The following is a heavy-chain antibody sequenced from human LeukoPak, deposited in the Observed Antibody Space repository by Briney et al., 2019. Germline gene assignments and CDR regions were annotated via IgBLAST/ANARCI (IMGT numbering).Heavy chain of an antibody. Sequence: AASVKVSCKASGYTFTGYYMHWVRQAPGQGLEWMGWINPNSGGTNYAQKFQGRVTMTRDTSISTAYMELSRLRSDDTAVYYCASEEYSGSYYGPPAYWGQGTLVTVSS. CDR1: GYTFTGYY. CDR2: INPNSGGT. J-gene: IGHJ4*02. V-gene: IGHV1-2*02. D-gene: IGHD1-26*01. CDR3: ASEEYSGSYYGPPAY.